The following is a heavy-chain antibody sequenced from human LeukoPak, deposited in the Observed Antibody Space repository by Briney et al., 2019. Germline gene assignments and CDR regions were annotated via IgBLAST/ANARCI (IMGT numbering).Heavy chain of an antibody. CDR3: ARDAENVA. CDR1: GGSISSSSYY. V-gene: IGHV4-39*07. J-gene: IGHJ5*02. CDR2: IYYSGST. Sequence: PSETLSLTCTVSGGSISSSSYYWGWIRQPPGKGLEWIGSIYYSGSTYYNPSLKSRVTISVDTSKNQFSLKPSSVTAADTAVYYCARDAENVAWGQGTLVTASS.